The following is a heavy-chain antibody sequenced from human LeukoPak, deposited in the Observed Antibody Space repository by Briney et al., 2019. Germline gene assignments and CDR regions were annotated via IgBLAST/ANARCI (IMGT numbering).Heavy chain of an antibody. D-gene: IGHD2-21*02. Sequence: ASVKVSCEASGYPFSTYGFIWVRQGPGQGFEWLGWISAYSGDSKYPQQFRDRVTMTTDTSTTTAHMELRTLKSDDTGMYYCARVVSDRVDSWGQGTLVTVSS. CDR2: ISAYSGDS. CDR3: ARVVSDRVDS. V-gene: IGHV1-18*01. CDR1: GYPFSTYG. J-gene: IGHJ5*02.